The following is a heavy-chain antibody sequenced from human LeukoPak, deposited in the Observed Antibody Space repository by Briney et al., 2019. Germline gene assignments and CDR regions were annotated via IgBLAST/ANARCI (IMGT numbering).Heavy chain of an antibody. CDR3: AKYEGRGYSYGTGQFNWFCP. CDR1: GFTFSSYS. V-gene: IGHV3-21*04. J-gene: IGHJ5*02. CDR2: ISSSSSYT. Sequence: GGSLPLTHAASGFTFSSYSMNWVRQAPGQGLEWVSSISSSSSYTFYADSVRGRFTISRDNAKNSLYLQMNSLRAEDTAVYYCAKYEGRGYSYGTGQFNWFCPCGAGDLVTVSS. D-gene: IGHD5-18*01.